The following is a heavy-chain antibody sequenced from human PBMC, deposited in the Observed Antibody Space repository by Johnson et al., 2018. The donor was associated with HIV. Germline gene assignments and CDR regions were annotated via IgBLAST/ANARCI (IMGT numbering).Heavy chain of an antibody. D-gene: IGHD1-26*01. CDR3: ARDSQWELRPDAFDI. J-gene: IGHJ3*02. CDR2: IKQDGSEK. CDR1: GFTFSSYW. V-gene: IGHV3-7*05. Sequence: VQLVESGGGVVQPGRSLRLSCAASGFTFSSYWMSWVRQAPGKGLEWVANIKQDGSEKYYVDSVKGRFTISRDNAKNSLYLQMNSLRAEDTAVYYCARDSQWELRPDAFDIWGQGTMVTVSS.